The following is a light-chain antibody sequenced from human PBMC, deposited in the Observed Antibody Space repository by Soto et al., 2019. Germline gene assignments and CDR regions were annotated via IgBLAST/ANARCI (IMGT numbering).Light chain of an antibody. Sequence: DVVMTQSPLSLPVTLGQPASISCTSSQSLIHSDGSTYLSWFQQRPGQSPRRLIYEVSDRDSGVPERFSGRGSGTDFTLKISRVEAEDVGVYYCMQGTHWPWTFGQGTEVEIK. CDR3: MQGTHWPWT. CDR1: QSLIHSDGSTY. CDR2: EVS. V-gene: IGKV2-30*02. J-gene: IGKJ1*01.